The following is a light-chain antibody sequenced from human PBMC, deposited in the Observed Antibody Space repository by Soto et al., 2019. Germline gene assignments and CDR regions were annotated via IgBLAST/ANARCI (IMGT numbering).Light chain of an antibody. CDR2: AAS. J-gene: IGKJ3*01. Sequence: DIQLTQSPSSLSASVGDRVTLTYRANQGIGDSLAWYQQKPGKVPKVLIYAASTLQSGVPSRFSGSGSGTDFTLTINSLPPEDVATYYCQMYNTARPPFTFGPGTKVDIK. CDR3: QMYNTARPPFT. CDR1: QGIGDS. V-gene: IGKV1-27*01.